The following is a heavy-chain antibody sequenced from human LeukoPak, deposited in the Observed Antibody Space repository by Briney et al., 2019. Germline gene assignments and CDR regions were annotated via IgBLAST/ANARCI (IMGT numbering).Heavy chain of an antibody. CDR3: ARDKGNYYYGMDV. CDR1: GFTFSDYY. CDR2: ISSSGSTI. V-gene: IGHV3-11*01. Sequence: GGSLRLSCAASGFTFSDYYMSWIRQAPGKGLEWVSYISSSGSTIYYADSVKGRFTIPRDDAKNSLYLQMNSLRAEDTAVYYCARDKGNYYYGMDVWGQGTTVTVSS. J-gene: IGHJ6*02.